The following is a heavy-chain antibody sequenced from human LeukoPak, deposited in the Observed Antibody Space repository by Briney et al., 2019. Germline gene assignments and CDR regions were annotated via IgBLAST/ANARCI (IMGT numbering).Heavy chain of an antibody. CDR1: GYTFTSYD. Sequence: ASVKVSCKASGYTFTSYDINWVRQATGQGLEWMGWMNPNSGNTGYAQKFQGRVTITRNTSISTAYMELSSLRSEDTAVYYCARVAHRVYQLLFAFDYWGQGTLVTVSS. J-gene: IGHJ4*02. D-gene: IGHD2-2*01. CDR2: MNPNSGNT. V-gene: IGHV1-8*03. CDR3: ARVAHRVYQLLFAFDY.